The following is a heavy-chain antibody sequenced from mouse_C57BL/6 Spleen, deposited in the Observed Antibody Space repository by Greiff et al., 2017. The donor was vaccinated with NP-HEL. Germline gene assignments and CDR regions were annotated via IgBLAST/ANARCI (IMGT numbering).Heavy chain of an antibody. D-gene: IGHD2-12*01. CDR1: GFSLTSYG. J-gene: IGHJ2*01. CDR2: IWRGGST. CDR3: AKIYDWGFDY. Sequence: VKLVESGPGLVQPSQSLSITCTVSGFSLTSYGVHWVRQSPGKGLEWLGVIWRGGSTDYNAAFMSRLSITKDNSKSQVFFKMNSMQADDTSIYYCAKIYDWGFDYWGQGTTLTVSS. V-gene: IGHV2-5*01.